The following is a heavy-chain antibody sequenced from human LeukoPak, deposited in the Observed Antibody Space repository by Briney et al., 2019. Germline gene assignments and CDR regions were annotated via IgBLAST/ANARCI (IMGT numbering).Heavy chain of an antibody. D-gene: IGHD3-9*01. J-gene: IGHJ4*02. CDR2: ISAYNGNT. CDR1: GYTFTSYG. V-gene: IGHV1-18*01. CDR3: ARDFLRLTGYPVAFDY. Sequence: ALVKVSCKASGYTFTSYGISWVRQAPGQGLEWMGRISAYNGNTNYAQKLQGRVTMTTDTSTSTAYMELRSLRSDDTAVYYCARDFLRLTGYPVAFDYWGQGTLVTVSS.